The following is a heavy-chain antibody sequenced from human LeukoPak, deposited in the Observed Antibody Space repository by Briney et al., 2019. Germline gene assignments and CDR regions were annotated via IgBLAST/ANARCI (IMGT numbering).Heavy chain of an antibody. V-gene: IGHV3-30*18. CDR1: GFTFSNYG. Sequence: PGRSLRLSCAASGFTFSNYGMHWVRQAPGKGLEWVAVISYDGSNKYYADSVKGRFTISRDNSKNTLYLQMNSLRAEDTAVYYCAKGSESVDYWGQGTLVTVSS. CDR3: AKGSESVDY. CDR2: ISYDGSNK. J-gene: IGHJ4*02.